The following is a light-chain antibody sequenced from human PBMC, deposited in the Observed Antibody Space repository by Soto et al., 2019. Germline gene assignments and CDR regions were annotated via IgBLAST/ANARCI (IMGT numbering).Light chain of an antibody. Sequence: QSVLTQPPSASGSPGQSVTISCTGTSSDVGGYNYVSWYQQHPGKAPKVMIYEVTKRPSGVPDRFSGSKSGNTASLTVSGLQDEDEADYYCSSYAGTNNYVFGTGTKVTVL. J-gene: IGLJ1*01. V-gene: IGLV2-8*01. CDR3: SSYAGTNNYV. CDR2: EVT. CDR1: SSDVGGYNY.